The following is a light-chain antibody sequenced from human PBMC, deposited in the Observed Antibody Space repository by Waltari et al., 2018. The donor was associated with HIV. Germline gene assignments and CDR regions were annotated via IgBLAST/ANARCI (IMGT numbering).Light chain of an antibody. CDR2: LNSDGSH. V-gene: IGLV4-69*01. Sequence: HLVLTQSPSASASLGASVRLTCTLSSGHSSYAYAWHQQQPETGPRFLMKLNSDGSHNKGDGVPDRFSGSSSGAERYLTITSLQSDDEADYYCQTWGTGIQVFGGGTKLTVL. CDR3: QTWGTGIQV. J-gene: IGLJ3*02. CDR1: SGHSSYA.